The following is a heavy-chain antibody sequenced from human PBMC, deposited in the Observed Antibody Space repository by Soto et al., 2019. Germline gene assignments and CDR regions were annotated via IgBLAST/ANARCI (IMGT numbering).Heavy chain of an antibody. CDR1: GYTFTSYY. J-gene: IGHJ4*02. Sequence: ASVKVSCKASGYTFTSYYMHWVRQAPGQGLEWMGIINPSGGSTSYAQKFQGRVTMTRDPSTSTVYMELSSLRSEDTAVYYCARDKGALSYCGGDCYPTHFDYWGQGTLVTVSS. CDR3: ARDKGALSYCGGDCYPTHFDY. V-gene: IGHV1-46*01. D-gene: IGHD2-21*02. CDR2: INPSGGST.